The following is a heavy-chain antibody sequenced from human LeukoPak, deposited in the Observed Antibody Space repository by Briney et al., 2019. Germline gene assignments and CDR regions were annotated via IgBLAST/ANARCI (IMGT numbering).Heavy chain of an antibody. D-gene: IGHD6-13*01. CDR1: GYAFSVYY. J-gene: IGHJ4*02. Sequence: ASVKVSCKASGYAFSVYYMHWVRQAPGQGLEWMGWINPNSGGTSYAQKFQGRVTMTRDTSISTAYMELSRLRSDDTAMYYCARGRRSWYYFDYWGRGTLVTVSS. CDR2: INPNSGGT. V-gene: IGHV1-2*02. CDR3: ARGRRSWYYFDY.